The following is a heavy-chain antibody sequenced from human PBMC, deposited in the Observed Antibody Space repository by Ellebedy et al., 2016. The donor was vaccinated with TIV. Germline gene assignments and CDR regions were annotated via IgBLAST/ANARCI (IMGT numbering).Heavy chain of an antibody. Sequence: SVKISCXASGGTLSTHTFNWVRQGPGQGLEWVGGIIPIFGTAYYAEKVKDRVTITADEATSTSFMEVRSLTSEDTAVYYCAFTGEGHKKVGHPAFDIWGQGTMVTVSS. J-gene: IGHJ3*02. CDR1: GGTLSTHT. CDR3: AFTGEGHKKVGHPAFDI. CDR2: IIPIFGTA. V-gene: IGHV1-69*13. D-gene: IGHD2-2*01.